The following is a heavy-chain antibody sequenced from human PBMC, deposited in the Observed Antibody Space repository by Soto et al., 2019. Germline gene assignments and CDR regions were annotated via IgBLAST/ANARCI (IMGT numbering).Heavy chain of an antibody. V-gene: IGHV1-46*01. CDR1: GYSFISYY. CDR3: ARDGVGSDTTMVIFDY. Sequence: ASVKVSGKTSGYSFISYYMHWVRQAPGQGLEWMGIINPSDGSTKSAQKFQGRLTMTRDTSTSTVYMELSSLRSEDTAVYYCARDGVGSDTTMVIFDYWGQGTLVTVPQ. CDR2: INPSDGST. D-gene: IGHD5-18*01. J-gene: IGHJ4*02.